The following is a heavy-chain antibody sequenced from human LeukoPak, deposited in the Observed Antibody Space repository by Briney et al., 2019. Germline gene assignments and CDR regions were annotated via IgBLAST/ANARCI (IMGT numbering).Heavy chain of an antibody. CDR2: INHSGST. CDR1: GGSFSGYY. Sequence: PSETLSLTCAVYGGSFSGYYWSWIRQPPGKGLEWIGEINHSGSTNYNPSLKSRVTISVDTSKNQCSLKLSSVTAADTAVYYCARGPQGTWIQLWKFDYWGQGTLVTVSS. D-gene: IGHD5-18*01. V-gene: IGHV4-34*01. J-gene: IGHJ4*02. CDR3: ARGPQGTWIQLWKFDY.